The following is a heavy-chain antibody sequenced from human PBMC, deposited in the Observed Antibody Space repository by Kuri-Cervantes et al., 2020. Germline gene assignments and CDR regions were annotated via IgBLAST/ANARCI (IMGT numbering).Heavy chain of an antibody. Sequence: SQTLSLTCAVYGGSFSGYYWSWIRQPPGKGLEWIGEINHSGSTNYNPSLESRVTISVDTSKNQFSLKLSSVTAADTAVYYCARVDGASYGFNDYWGQGTLVTVSS. J-gene: IGHJ4*02. CDR2: INHSGST. CDR3: ARVDGASYGFNDY. CDR1: GGSFSGYY. V-gene: IGHV4-34*01. D-gene: IGHD5-18*01.